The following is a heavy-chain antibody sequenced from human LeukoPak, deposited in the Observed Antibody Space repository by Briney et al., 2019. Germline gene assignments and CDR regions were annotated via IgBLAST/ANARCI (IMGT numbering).Heavy chain of an antibody. D-gene: IGHD5-12*01. CDR1: GFTFSSYE. CDR2: ISSSGSTI. J-gene: IGHJ6*03. CDR3: AKDAGLWLPDYYYYYMDV. V-gene: IGHV3-48*03. Sequence: SGGSLRLSCAASGFTFSSYEMNWVRQAPGKGLEWVSYISSSGSTIYYADSVKGRFTISRDNSKNTLYLQMNSLRAEDTAVYYCAKDAGLWLPDYYYYYMDVWGKGTTVTISS.